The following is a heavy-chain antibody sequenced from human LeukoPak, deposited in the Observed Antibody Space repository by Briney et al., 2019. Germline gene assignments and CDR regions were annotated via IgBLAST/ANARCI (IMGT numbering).Heavy chain of an antibody. Sequence: GGSLRLSCAVSGFTLDEYAMHWVRQAPGKGLEWVSGISWNSGSIDYADSVKGRFTISRDNAKNSLYLQMNSLRAEDTALYYCAKAPEPIPVLLWFGELPPYYFDYWGQGTLVTVSS. J-gene: IGHJ4*02. CDR1: GFTLDEYA. CDR2: ISWNSGSI. D-gene: IGHD3-10*01. CDR3: AKAPEPIPVLLWFGELPPYYFDY. V-gene: IGHV3-9*01.